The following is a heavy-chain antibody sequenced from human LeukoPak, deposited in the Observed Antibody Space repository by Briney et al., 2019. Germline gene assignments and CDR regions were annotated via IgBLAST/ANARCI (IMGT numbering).Heavy chain of an antibody. D-gene: IGHD2-21*02. Sequence: SETLSLTCTVSGGSISSYYWSWIRQPAGKGLEWIGRIYTSGSTNYNPSLKSRVTMSVDTSKNQFSLKLSSVTAADTAVYYCASQVVVTATVYFQHWGQGTLVTVSS. V-gene: IGHV4-4*07. J-gene: IGHJ1*01. CDR1: GGSISSYY. CDR2: IYTSGST. CDR3: ASQVVVTATVYFQH.